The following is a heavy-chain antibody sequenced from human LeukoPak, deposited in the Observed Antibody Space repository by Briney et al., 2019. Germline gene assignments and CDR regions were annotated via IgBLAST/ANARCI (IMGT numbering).Heavy chain of an antibody. Sequence: ASVKVSCKASGYTFISYGISWVRQAPGQGLEWMGWISAYNGNTNYAQKLQGRVTMTTDTYTSTTYMELRSLRSDDTAVYYCASSDGKYFQLWGQGTLVTVSS. CDR3: ASSDGKYFQL. D-gene: IGHD1-1*01. CDR1: GYTFISYG. CDR2: ISAYNGNT. J-gene: IGHJ1*01. V-gene: IGHV1-18*01.